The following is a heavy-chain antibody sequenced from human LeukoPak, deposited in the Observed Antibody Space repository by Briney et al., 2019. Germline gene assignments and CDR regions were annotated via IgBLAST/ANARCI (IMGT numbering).Heavy chain of an antibody. CDR2: INHSGST. V-gene: IGHV4-34*01. D-gene: IGHD4-17*01. Sequence: NPSETLSLTCAVYGGSFSGYYWSWIRQPPGKGLEWIGEINHSGSTNYNPSLKSRVTISVDTSKNQFSLKLSSVTAADTAVYYCARSFKYGRTRWLQKTITTPNWFDPWGQGTLVTVSS. CDR1: GGSFSGYY. CDR3: ARSFKYGRTRWLQKTITTPNWFDP. J-gene: IGHJ5*02.